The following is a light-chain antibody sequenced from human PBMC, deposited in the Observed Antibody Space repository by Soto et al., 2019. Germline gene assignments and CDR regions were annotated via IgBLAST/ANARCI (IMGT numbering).Light chain of an antibody. CDR3: QQYGSSGT. CDR2: GAS. J-gene: IGKJ1*01. Sequence: EILLTASPSTLSLSPGDRATRSCRASQSLSNNIYLAWYQQKPGQAPRLLIYGASNRATGIPDRFSGSGSGTDFTLTISRLEPEDFAVYYCQQYGSSGTFGQGTKVDIK. CDR1: QSLSNNIY. V-gene: IGKV3-20*01.